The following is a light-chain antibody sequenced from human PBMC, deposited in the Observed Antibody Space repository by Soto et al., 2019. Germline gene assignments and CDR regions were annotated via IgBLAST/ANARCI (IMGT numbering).Light chain of an antibody. CDR1: QSVSSSY. CDR2: GAS. J-gene: IGKJ1*01. Sequence: EIVLTQSPGTLSLSPGERATLSCRASQSVSSSYLAWYQQKPGQAPRLLIYGASSRATGIPDRFSGSGSGTDFTLTISRLEPADFAVNYCQQYGSSPTWTFGQGTKVEI. V-gene: IGKV3-20*01. CDR3: QQYGSSPTWT.